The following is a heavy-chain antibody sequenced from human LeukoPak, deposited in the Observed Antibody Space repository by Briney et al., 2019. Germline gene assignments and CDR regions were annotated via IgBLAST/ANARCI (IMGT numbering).Heavy chain of an antibody. J-gene: IGHJ3*02. CDR2: ISDSGFST. V-gene: IGHV3-23*01. CDR3: AKGGYCSGGTCYPPPFDI. Sequence: GGSLRLSCAASGFTFSSYSMNWVRQAPGKGLEWVSGISDSGFSTYYADSVKGRFTISRDNSKNTLYLLMNSLRAEDTAMYYCAKGGYCSGGTCYPPPFDIWGQGTMVTVSS. CDR1: GFTFSSYS. D-gene: IGHD2-15*01.